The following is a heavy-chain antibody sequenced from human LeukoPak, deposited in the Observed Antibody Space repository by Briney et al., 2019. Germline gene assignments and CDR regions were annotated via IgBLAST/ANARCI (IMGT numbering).Heavy chain of an antibody. CDR1: GFTFSSYA. CDR2: ISGSGVTT. CDR3: ARSQTEPRTPFDC. J-gene: IGHJ4*02. D-gene: IGHD1-14*01. Sequence: QSGGSLRLSCAASGFTFSSYAMSWVRQAAGKGLERVSAISGSGVTTFYADSVKGRFTISRDNAKNSLYLQMNSLRAEDTAVYYCARSQTEPRTPFDCWGQGTLVTVSS. V-gene: IGHV3-23*01.